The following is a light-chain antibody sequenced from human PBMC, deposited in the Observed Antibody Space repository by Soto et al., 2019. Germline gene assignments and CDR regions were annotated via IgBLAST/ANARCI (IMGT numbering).Light chain of an antibody. V-gene: IGLV2-14*01. CDR1: SSDVGGYNY. Sequence: QSVLTQPASVSGSPGQSITISCTGTSSDVGGYNYVSWYQQHPGKAPKLMIYEVSNRPSGVSNRFSGSKSGNTASLTISGLQAEDEAADYCSSYTSSSTPYVFGTGTKLTVL. CDR3: SSYTSSSTPYV. J-gene: IGLJ1*01. CDR2: EVS.